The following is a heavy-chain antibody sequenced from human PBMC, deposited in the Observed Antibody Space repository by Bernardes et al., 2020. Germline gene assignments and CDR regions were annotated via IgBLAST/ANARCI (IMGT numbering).Heavy chain of an antibody. D-gene: IGHD3-9*01. CDR1: GFTFSNAW. J-gene: IGHJ4*02. CDR3: TTWIRYFDWLLIGSYFDY. Sequence: GGSLRLSCAASGFTFSNAWMSWVRQAPGKGLEWVGRIKSKTDGGTTDYAAPVKGRFTISRDDSKNTLYLQMNSLKTEDTAVYYCTTWIRYFDWLLIGSYFDYWGQGTLVTVSS. CDR2: IKSKTDGGTT. V-gene: IGHV3-15*01.